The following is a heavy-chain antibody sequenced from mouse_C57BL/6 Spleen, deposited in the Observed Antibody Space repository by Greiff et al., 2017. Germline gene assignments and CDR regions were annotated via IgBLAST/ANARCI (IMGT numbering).Heavy chain of an antibody. CDR1: GYTFTSYW. J-gene: IGHJ2*01. V-gene: IGHV1-61*01. CDR3: ARDDYCNYFDY. CDR2: IYPSDSET. Sequence: QVQLQQPGAELVRPGSSVKLSCKASGYTFTSYWMDWVKQRPGQGLEWIGNIYPSDSETHYNQKFKDKATLTVDKSSSTAYMQLSSLTSEDSAVYYCARDDYCNYFDYGGQGTTLTVSS. D-gene: IGHD2-1*01.